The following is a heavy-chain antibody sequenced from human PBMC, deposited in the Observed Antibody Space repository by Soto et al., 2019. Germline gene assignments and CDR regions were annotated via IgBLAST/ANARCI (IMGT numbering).Heavy chain of an antibody. J-gene: IGHJ6*02. CDR2: ISSSSSYI. Sequence: GGSLIVSCAASVFTFSIYSMNWVRQAPGKGLEWVSSISSSSSYIYYADSVKGRLTISIDNAKNSLYLQMNSLSAEDTAVYYCARTRDILTGKAFYYYYGMDVWGQGTTVTVSS. CDR1: VFTFSIYS. V-gene: IGHV3-21*01. D-gene: IGHD3-9*01. CDR3: ARTRDILTGKAFYYYYGMDV.